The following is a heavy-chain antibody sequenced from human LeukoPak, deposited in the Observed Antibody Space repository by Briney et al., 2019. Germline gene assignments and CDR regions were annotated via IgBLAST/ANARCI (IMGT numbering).Heavy chain of an antibody. D-gene: IGHD4-17*01. CDR1: GYTFTSYY. Sequence: ASVKVSCKASGYTFTSYYMHWVRQAPGQGLEWMGIINPSGGSTSYAQKFQGRVTMTRDTSTSTVYMELSSLRSEDKAVYYCARDPPGLDYGDSMPDSWGQGTLVTVSS. J-gene: IGHJ5*01. CDR2: INPSGGST. CDR3: ARDPPGLDYGDSMPDS. V-gene: IGHV1-46*01.